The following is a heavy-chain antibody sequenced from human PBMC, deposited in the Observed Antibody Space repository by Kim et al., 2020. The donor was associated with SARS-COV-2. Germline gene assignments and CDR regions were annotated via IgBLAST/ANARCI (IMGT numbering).Heavy chain of an antibody. Sequence: THYPDSVKGRFTLSRATSKNTLFLQMSSLRADDTAIYYCAKTSSTFKFPTWGQGTLVIVSS. V-gene: IGHV3-23*01. D-gene: IGHD6-6*01. CDR2: T. CDR3: AKTSSTFKFPT. J-gene: IGHJ4*02.